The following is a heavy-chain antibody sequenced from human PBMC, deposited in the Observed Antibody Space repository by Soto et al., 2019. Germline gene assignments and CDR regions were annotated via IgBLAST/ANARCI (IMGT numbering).Heavy chain of an antibody. CDR1: GFTFSSYS. J-gene: IGHJ3*02. V-gene: IGHV3-48*02. D-gene: IGHD3-10*01. CDR2: ISSSSSSTI. CDR3: AGREWFGDAFDI. Sequence: GGSLRLSCAASGFTFSSYSMNWVRQAPGKGLEWVSYISSSSSSTIYYADSVKGRFTISRDNAKNSLYLQMNSLRDEDTAVYYCAGREWFGDAFDIWGQGTMVTVSS.